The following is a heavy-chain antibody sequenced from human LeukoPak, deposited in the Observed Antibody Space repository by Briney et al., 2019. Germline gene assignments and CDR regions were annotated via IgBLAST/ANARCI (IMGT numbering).Heavy chain of an antibody. Sequence: GGSLRLSCAASGFTFSDYYMSWIRQAPGKGLEWVSAFSATDGSAQYADSVRGRFSISRDNSKNSLYLQMNSLGDEDTAVYFCAKARVAAAGTGAFDVWGQGTMVTVSS. CDR2: FSATDGSA. D-gene: IGHD6-13*01. CDR1: GFTFSDYY. J-gene: IGHJ3*01. V-gene: IGHV3-23*01. CDR3: AKARVAAAGTGAFDV.